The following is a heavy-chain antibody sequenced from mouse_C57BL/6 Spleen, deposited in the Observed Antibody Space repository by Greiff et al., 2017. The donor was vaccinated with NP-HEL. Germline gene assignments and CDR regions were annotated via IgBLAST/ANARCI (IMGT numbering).Heavy chain of an antibody. CDR1: GYTFTSYW. J-gene: IGHJ2*01. CDR3: ASTYGSSYGY. Sequence: QVQLQQPGAELVMPGASVKLSCKASGYTFTSYWMHWVKQRPGQGLEWIGEIDPSDSYTNYNQKFKGKSTLTVDKSSSTAYMQLSSLTSEDSAVYYCASTYGSSYGYWGKGTTLTVSS. V-gene: IGHV1-69*01. CDR2: IDPSDSYT. D-gene: IGHD1-1*01.